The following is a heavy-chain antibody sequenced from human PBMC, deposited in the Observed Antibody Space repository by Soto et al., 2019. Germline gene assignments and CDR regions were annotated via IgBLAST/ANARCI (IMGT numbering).Heavy chain of an antibody. D-gene: IGHD6-13*01. J-gene: IGHJ5*02. CDR1: GFTFSDNW. CDR2: IKPDGSEQ. V-gene: IGHV3-7*01. CDR3: ATVPWTAAAS. Sequence: GGSLRLSCAASGFTFSDNWMNWVRQAPGKGLEWVATIKPDGSEQDYVEFVKGRFTISRDNAKNSLYLQMNSLRAEDAAVYYCATVPWTAAASWGQGTLVTVSS.